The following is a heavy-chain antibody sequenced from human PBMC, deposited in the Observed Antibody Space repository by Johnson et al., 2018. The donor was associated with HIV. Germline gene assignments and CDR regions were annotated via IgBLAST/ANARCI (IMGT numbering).Heavy chain of an antibody. CDR3: TKDTKKKRWQPDDACGL. V-gene: IGHV3-30*02. Sequence: VQLVESGGGVVQPGGSLRLSCIGSDFALGDYGVHWVRQAPGKGLEWVSFIRDDGSNKYYGDSVKGRFTISRDNFKNSVYIQMSSLRGEDTAVYYCTKDTKKKRWQPDDACGLWGQGTMVIVSS. CDR1: DFALGDYG. D-gene: IGHD5-24*01. J-gene: IGHJ3*01. CDR2: IRDDGSNK.